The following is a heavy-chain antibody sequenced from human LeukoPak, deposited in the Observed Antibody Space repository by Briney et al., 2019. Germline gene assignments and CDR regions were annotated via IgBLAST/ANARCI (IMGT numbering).Heavy chain of an antibody. CDR2: ISSSSSYI. D-gene: IGHD2-15*01. CDR1: GYTFSSYS. J-gene: IGHJ4*02. CDR3: ARGSSGGNDY. Sequence: GGSLRLSCAASGYTFSSYSMNWVRQAPGKGLEWVSSISSSSSYIYYADSVKGRFTISRDNATNSLYLQMNSLRAEDTAVYYCARGSSGGNDYWGQGTLVTVSS. V-gene: IGHV3-21*01.